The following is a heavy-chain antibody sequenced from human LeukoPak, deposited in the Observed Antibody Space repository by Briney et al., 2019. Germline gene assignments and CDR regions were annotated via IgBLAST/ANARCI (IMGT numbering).Heavy chain of an antibody. D-gene: IGHD6-13*01. CDR2: ISSSDSTI. CDR1: RFTFSDYY. V-gene: IGHV3-11*01. CDR3: ARVYISSRGYYYMDV. Sequence: GGSLRLSCAASRFTFSDYYMTWIRQAPGKGLEWVSYISSSDSTIYYADSVKGRFTISRDNAKNSVYLQMNSLAADDTAVYYCARVYISSRGYYYMDVWGKGTTVTISS. J-gene: IGHJ6*03.